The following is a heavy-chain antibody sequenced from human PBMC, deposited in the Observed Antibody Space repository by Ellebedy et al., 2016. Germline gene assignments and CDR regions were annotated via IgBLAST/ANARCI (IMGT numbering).Heavy chain of an antibody. J-gene: IGHJ4*02. V-gene: IGHV3-53*01. CDR1: GLIVSGNF. Sequence: GGSLRLSCAASGLIVSGNFMSWVRQAPGKRLEWVSAIHGSGSTYYADSVKGRFTISRDNPKTTLFLQMNSLRAEDTAVYYCARVSVAGRGDTDLDYWGQGTLVTVSS. CDR2: IHGSGST. D-gene: IGHD6-19*01. CDR3: ARVSVAGRGDTDLDY.